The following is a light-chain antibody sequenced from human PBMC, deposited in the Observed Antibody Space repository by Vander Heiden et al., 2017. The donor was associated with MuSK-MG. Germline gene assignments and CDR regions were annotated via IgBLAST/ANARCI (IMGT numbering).Light chain of an antibody. CDR1: QTISSN. CDR3: QHYNNWPPWT. CDR2: GAS. J-gene: IGKJ1*01. Sequence: EIVMTQSPATLSVSPGERVTLSCRASQTISSNLGWYQQKPGQAPRLLIYGASTMATGIPARFSGSGSGTEFTLTISSLQSEDFAVYYCQHYNNWPPWTFGQGTKVEIK. V-gene: IGKV3-15*01.